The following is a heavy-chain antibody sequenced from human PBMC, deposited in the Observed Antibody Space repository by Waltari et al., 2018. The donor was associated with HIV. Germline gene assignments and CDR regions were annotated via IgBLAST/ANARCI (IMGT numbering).Heavy chain of an antibody. Sequence: QVQLVQSGAEVTKPGSSVKVSCKASAGTFSSYALSWVRQAPGQGLAWMGGIIPIFGTANYAQKFQGRVTITADESTSTAYMELSSLRSEDTAVYYCARGSWDYVWGSYQTIRYFDYWGQGTLVTVSS. CDR2: IIPIFGTA. CDR1: AGTFSSYA. V-gene: IGHV1-69*01. J-gene: IGHJ4*02. CDR3: ARGSWDYVWGSYQTIRYFDY. D-gene: IGHD3-16*02.